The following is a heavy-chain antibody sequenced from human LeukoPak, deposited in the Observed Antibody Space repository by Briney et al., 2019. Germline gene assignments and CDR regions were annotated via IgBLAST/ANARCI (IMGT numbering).Heavy chain of an antibody. J-gene: IGHJ5*02. CDR1: GFTFSSYG. CDR2: IWYDGSNK. D-gene: IGHD3-10*01. CDR3: ARDSTDGSGVAP. Sequence: PGGSLRLSCAASGFTFSSYGMPWVRQAPGKGLEWVAVIWYDGSNKYYADSVKGRFTISRDNSKNTLYLQMNSLRAEDTAVYYCARDSTDGSGVAPWGQGTLVTVSS. V-gene: IGHV3-33*01.